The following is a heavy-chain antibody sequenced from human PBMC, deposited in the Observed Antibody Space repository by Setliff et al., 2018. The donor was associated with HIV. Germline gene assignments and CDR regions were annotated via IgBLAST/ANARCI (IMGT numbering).Heavy chain of an antibody. D-gene: IGHD6-19*01. CDR2: ISFDGNNK. CDR1: GFTFSSHW. Sequence: GGSLRLSCAASGFTFSSHWMHWVRQGPGEGLEWVAVISFDGNNKHSADSVKGRFTISRDNSKNTLFLQMNSLRAEDTAVYYCARDGSGYSSAGYYFDYWGQGTLVTVSS. V-gene: IGHV3-30*03. CDR3: ARDGSGYSSAGYYFDY. J-gene: IGHJ4*02.